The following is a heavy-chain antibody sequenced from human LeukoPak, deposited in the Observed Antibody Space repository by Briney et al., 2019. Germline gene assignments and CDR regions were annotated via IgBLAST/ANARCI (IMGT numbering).Heavy chain of an antibody. Sequence: PGGSLRLSCAASRFSFSDYYMSWLRQAPGKGLEWVSYISSSGSTIYYADSVKGRFTISRDNAKNSLYLQMNSLRAEDTAVYYCARGGNALYYFDYWGQGTLVTVSS. J-gene: IGHJ4*02. V-gene: IGHV3-11*04. CDR1: RFSFSDYY. CDR3: ARGGNALYYFDY. CDR2: ISSSGSTI. D-gene: IGHD4-23*01.